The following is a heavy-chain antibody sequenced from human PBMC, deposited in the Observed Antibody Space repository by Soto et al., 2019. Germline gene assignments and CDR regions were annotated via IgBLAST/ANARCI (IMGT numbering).Heavy chain of an antibody. D-gene: IGHD2-15*01. Sequence: GGSLRLSCAASGFTFNNYSINWVRQAPGKGLEWVSYITSSSSTIYYADSVKGRFTISRDNAKNSLYLQMNSLRAEDTAVYYCAREACSGGNCFYFGPDYWGQGTLVTVSS. V-gene: IGHV3-48*01. CDR3: AREACSGGNCFYFGPDY. CDR1: GFTFNNYS. J-gene: IGHJ4*02. CDR2: ITSSSSTI.